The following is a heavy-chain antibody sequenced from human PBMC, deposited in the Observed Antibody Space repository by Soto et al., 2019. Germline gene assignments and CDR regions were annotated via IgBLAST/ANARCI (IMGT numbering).Heavy chain of an antibody. D-gene: IGHD4-17*01. CDR1: GSSISPYY. J-gene: IGHJ4*02. V-gene: IGHV4-59*01. CDR3: TRVGGYYGDYPNFDY. CDR2: IYYTGST. Sequence: LSLTCTVSGSSISPYYWSWIRQPPGKGLEWIGYIYYTGSTKYNPSLKSRVTLSLGTSRNQLSLKLSSVTAADTAVYYCTRVGGYYGDYPNFDYWGPGTLVTVSS.